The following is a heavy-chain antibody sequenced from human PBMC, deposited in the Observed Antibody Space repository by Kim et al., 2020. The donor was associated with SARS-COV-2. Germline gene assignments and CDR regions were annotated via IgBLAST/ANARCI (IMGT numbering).Heavy chain of an antibody. D-gene: IGHD2-2*01. Sequence: GGSLRLSCAASGFTFSSYGMHWVRQAPGKGLEWVAVIWYDGSNKYYADSVKGRFTISRDNSKNTLYLQMNSLRAEDTAVYYCAKWKGRFHCSSTSCPTRGYYYGMDVWGQGTTVTVSS. V-gene: IGHV3-33*06. CDR1: GFTFSSYG. CDR3: AKWKGRFHCSSTSCPTRGYYYGMDV. J-gene: IGHJ6*02. CDR2: IWYDGSNK.